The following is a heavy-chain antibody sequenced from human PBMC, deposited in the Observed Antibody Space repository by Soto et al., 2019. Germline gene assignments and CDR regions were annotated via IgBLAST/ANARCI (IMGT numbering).Heavy chain of an antibody. D-gene: IGHD2-15*01. CDR3: AKGSGYCLAGTCYRYFDY. V-gene: IGHV3-23*05. CDR1: GFTFSNYT. CDR2: ICTSGFTT. J-gene: IGHJ4*02. Sequence: DVQLLESGAGLVQPGGSLRLSCAASGFTFSNYTMAWVRQAPGRGLEWVSIICTSGFTTFYADSVKGRFTISRDNSKDTVFLQMNSLRAEDTAVYYCAKGSGYCLAGTCYRYFDYWGQGNLVTVSS.